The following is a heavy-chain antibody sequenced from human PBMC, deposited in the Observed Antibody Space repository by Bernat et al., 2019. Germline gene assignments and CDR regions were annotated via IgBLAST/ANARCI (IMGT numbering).Heavy chain of an antibody. D-gene: IGHD6-13*01. CDR2: ITDRGGGP. CDR1: GFTFSTYA. CDR3: AKGLASSWPGSDC. Sequence: EVQLLESGGGLVQPGGSLRLFCTASGFTFSTYAMTWVRQAPGKGLEWVSTITDRGGGPYYADSVKGRFTISRDNSKSTLYLQMKSLRAEDTALYYCAKGLASSWPGSDCWGQGTLVTVSS. J-gene: IGHJ4*02. V-gene: IGHV3-23*01.